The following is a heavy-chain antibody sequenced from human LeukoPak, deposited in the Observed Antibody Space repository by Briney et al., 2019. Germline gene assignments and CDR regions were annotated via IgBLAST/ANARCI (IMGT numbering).Heavy chain of an antibody. CDR3: ARGSYYFDY. D-gene: IGHD2-21*01. Sequence: SETLSLTCTVSGGSISSYYWSWIRQPPGKGLEWIGYIYQRGNTNYNPSLKSRVTISVDTSKNQFSLKLSSVTAADTAVYYCARGSYYFDYWGQGTLVTVSS. CDR1: GGSISSYY. J-gene: IGHJ4*02. CDR2: IYQRGNT. V-gene: IGHV4-59*08.